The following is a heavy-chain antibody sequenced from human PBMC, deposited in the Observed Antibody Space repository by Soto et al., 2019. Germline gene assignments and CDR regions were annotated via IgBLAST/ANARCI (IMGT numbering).Heavy chain of an antibody. Sequence: LSLTCTVSGGSISSSSYYWGWIRQPAWKGLEWIGSIYYSGSTYYNPSLKSRVTISVDTSKNQFSLKLSSVTAADTAVYYCARQVDARGSYYDFWSGYFGGRNYGMDVWGQGTTVTVSS. CDR2: IYYSGST. CDR1: GGSISSSSYY. CDR3: ARQVDARGSYYDFWSGYFGGRNYGMDV. D-gene: IGHD3-3*01. J-gene: IGHJ6*02. V-gene: IGHV4-39*01.